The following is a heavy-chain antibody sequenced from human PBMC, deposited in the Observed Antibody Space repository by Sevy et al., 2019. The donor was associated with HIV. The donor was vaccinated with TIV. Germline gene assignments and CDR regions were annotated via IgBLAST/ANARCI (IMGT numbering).Heavy chain of an antibody. CDR2: ISAYNGNT. D-gene: IGHD5-18*01. Sequence: ASVKVSCKASGYAFTSYGISWVRQAPGQGLEWMGWISAYNGNTNYAQKLQGRVTMTTDTSTGTAYMELRSLRSDDTAVYYGAREGAGYSYGPTGDYWGQGTLVTVSS. CDR3: AREGAGYSYGPTGDY. CDR1: GYAFTSYG. J-gene: IGHJ4*02. V-gene: IGHV1-18*01.